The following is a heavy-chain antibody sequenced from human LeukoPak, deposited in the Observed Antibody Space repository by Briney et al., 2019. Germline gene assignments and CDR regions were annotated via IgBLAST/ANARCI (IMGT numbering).Heavy chain of an antibody. CDR1: GLTFSSYW. CDR2: INSDGSAT. Sequence: GGSLRLSCAASGLTFSSYWMHWVRQAPGKGLVWVSRINSDGSATFYADSVKGRFTISRDNAKNTVYLQMNSLRAEDTAVYYCVKEGRDTTFGVLVPFDYWGQGALVIVSS. V-gene: IGHV3-74*01. CDR3: VKEGRDTTFGVLVPFDY. J-gene: IGHJ4*02. D-gene: IGHD3-3*01.